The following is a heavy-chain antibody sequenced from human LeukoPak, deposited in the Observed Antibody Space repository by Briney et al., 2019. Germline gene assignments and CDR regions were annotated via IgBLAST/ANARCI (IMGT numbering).Heavy chain of an antibody. CDR1: GFTLCSYS. V-gene: IGHV3-21*01. D-gene: IGHD6-13*01. CDR3: ARDKGSSWSGGFDY. CDR2: ISSSSSYI. Sequence: GGSLRLSCAASGFTLCSYSMNWVRQAPGKGLEWVSSISSSSSYIYYADSVKGRFTISRDNAKNSLYLQMNSLRAEDTAVYYCARDKGSSWSGGFDYWGQGTLVTVSS. J-gene: IGHJ4*02.